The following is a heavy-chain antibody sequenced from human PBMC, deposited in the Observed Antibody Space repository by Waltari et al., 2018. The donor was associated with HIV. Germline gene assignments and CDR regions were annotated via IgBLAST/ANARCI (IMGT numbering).Heavy chain of an antibody. CDR2: MSYDGSTE. V-gene: IGHV3-30*01. CDR1: GYRFSYYS. D-gene: IGHD2-2*01. J-gene: IGHJ3*02. Sequence: QVQLVESRGGVVRPGRSLRLSCAASGYRFSYYSLPWVGQAPAKGLEWWSVMSYDGSTEDYVDSVTGRFTISRDNSDNSLYLQMNNLRAEDTVLYYCARTESTSSLIGALDIWGPRTMVPVSP. CDR3: ARTESTSSLIGALDI.